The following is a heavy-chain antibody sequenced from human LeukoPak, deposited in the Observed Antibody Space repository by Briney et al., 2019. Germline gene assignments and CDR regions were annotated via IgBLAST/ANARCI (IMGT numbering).Heavy chain of an antibody. Sequence: GGSLRLSCAASGFTFSSYAMHWVRRAPGKGLEWVAVISYDGSNKYYADSVKGRFTISRDNSKNTLYLQMNSLRAEDTAVYYCASLATPVLSWFDPWGQGTLVTVSS. J-gene: IGHJ5*02. D-gene: IGHD3-3*02. CDR2: ISYDGSNK. CDR1: GFTFSSYA. V-gene: IGHV3-30*04. CDR3: ASLATPVLSWFDP.